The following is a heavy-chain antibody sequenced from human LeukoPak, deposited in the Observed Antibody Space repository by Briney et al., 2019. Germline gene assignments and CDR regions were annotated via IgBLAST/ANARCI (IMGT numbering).Heavy chain of an antibody. CDR2: TYYGGST. Sequence: PSETLSLTSSVSSDSINSNYWSWMRQPPGKGLEWIGYTYYGGSTNYNPSLRSRVSMSVDTSKNQFSLNLSSVTAADTAVYHCARLLAGCPGGRCRAHFDYWGQGTLVTVSS. J-gene: IGHJ4*02. CDR3: ARLLAGCPGGRCRAHFDY. V-gene: IGHV4-59*01. CDR1: SDSINSNY. D-gene: IGHD2-15*01.